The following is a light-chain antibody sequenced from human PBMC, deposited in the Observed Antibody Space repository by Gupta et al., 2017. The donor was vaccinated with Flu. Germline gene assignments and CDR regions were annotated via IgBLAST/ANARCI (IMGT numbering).Light chain of an antibody. J-gene: IGLJ1*01. V-gene: IGLV2-11*01. Sequence: SALTQPRSVSGSPGQSVTISCTGTSSDVGGYNYVSWYQQHPGKAPKLMIYDVSKRPSGVPGRFSGSKSGNTASLTISGLQAEEEADYYCCSYAGSDTYVFGTGTKVTVL. CDR2: DVS. CDR3: CSYAGSDTYV. CDR1: SSDVGGYNY.